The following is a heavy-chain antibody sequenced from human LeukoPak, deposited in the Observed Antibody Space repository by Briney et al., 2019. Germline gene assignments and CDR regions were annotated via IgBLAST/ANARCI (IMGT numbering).Heavy chain of an antibody. Sequence: SVKVSCKASGGTFSSYTISWVRQAPGQGLEWMGRIIPILGIANYAQKFQGRVTITADKSTSTVYMELSSLRSEDTAVYYCATLAVAGTARDYWGQGTLVTASS. CDR2: IIPILGIA. CDR1: GGTFSSYT. V-gene: IGHV1-69*02. D-gene: IGHD6-19*01. J-gene: IGHJ4*02. CDR3: ATLAVAGTARDY.